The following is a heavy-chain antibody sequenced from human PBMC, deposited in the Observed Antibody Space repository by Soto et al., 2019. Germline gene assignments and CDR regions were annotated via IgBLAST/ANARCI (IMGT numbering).Heavy chain of an antibody. D-gene: IGHD1-26*01. CDR2: AYYRSRWYV. J-gene: IGHJ3*02. CDR1: GDSVSSDSAA. CDR3: ARGNSGNYFNGAFHI. V-gene: IGHV6-1*01. Sequence: PSQTLSLTCAISGDSVSSDSAAWNLIRQSPSRGLEWLGRAYYRSRWYVDYAESVKSRITMKTDTSKNQLSLLLNSVTPEDTAVYYCARGNSGNYFNGAFHIWGQGTMVTVSS.